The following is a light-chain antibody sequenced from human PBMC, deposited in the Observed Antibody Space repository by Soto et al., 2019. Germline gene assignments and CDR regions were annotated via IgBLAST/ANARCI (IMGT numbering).Light chain of an antibody. CDR1: SSNIGSNT. J-gene: IGLJ3*02. CDR3: AASHDSRNGWV. V-gene: IGLV1-44*01. CDR2: SSD. Sequence: QSVLTQPPSMSGTPGQRVTIPCSGSSSNIGSNTVNWYQQLPGTAPKLLIYSSDQRPSGVPDRVSGSKSGTSASLAISGLQPEDEADYYCAASHDSRNGWVFGGGTKLTVL.